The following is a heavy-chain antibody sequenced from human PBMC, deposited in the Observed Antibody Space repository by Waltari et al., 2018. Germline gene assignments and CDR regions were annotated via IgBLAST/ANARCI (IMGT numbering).Heavy chain of an antibody. CDR3: ARGAHGIPPPIFDY. CDR1: GYTVSHYG. V-gene: IGHV1-18*01. D-gene: IGHD5-18*01. CDR2: GSAYNGET. Sequence: QVQLVQSGTEVKKPGASVKVSCKASGYTVSHYGISWVRQAPGQGLEWMGRGSAYNGETKYAQKIQDRVSMTTDTSTSTAYMELRSLRSDDTAVYYCARGAHGIPPPIFDYWGQGTLVTVSS. J-gene: IGHJ4*02.